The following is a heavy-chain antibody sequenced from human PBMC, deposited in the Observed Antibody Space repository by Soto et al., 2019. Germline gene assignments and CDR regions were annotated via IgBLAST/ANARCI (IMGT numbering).Heavy chain of an antibody. CDR1: GGSISSGDYY. D-gene: IGHD5-12*01. Sequence: QVQLQESGPGLVKPSQTLSLTCTVSGGSISSGDYYWSWIRQPPGKGLEWIGYMYYSGSTYYKPSRRSRVTISVDTSKSQFSLKLSSVTAADTAVYYCARDSGYEGLRFDPWGQGTLVTVSS. CDR2: MYYSGST. V-gene: IGHV4-30-4*01. CDR3: ARDSGYEGLRFDP. J-gene: IGHJ5*02.